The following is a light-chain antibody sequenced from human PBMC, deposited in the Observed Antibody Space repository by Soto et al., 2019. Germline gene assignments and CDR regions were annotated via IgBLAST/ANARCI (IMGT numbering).Light chain of an antibody. V-gene: IGKV3-20*01. CDR1: QSVSSSY. CDR3: PQYGSSSWT. CDR2: GAS. J-gene: IGKJ1*01. Sequence: EIVLTQSPGTLSLSPGERATLSCRASQSVSSSYLAWYQQKPGQAPRLLIYGASSRATGIPDRFSGSGSWTDFTFTISRLEPEDFAVYYCPQYGSSSWTVRQGTKV.